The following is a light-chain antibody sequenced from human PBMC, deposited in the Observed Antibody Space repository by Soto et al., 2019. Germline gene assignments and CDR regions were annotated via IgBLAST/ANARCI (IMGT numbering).Light chain of an antibody. J-gene: IGKJ1*01. CDR1: HSAASA. CDR3: QQYGSSGT. Sequence: ELVLTQSPATLSLSAGERATLSCRASHSAASAVAWYQQKPGQAPRLLISGASTRATGINDRFSGSGSGTDFTLTIRRLEPEDFAVYYCQQYGSSGTFGQGTKVDIK. V-gene: IGKV3-20*01. CDR2: GAS.